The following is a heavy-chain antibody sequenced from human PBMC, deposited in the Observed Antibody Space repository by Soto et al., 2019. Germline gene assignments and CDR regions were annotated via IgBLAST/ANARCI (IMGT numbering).Heavy chain of an antibody. J-gene: IGHJ4*02. CDR2: ISGSGVRT. V-gene: IGHV3-23*01. CDR1: GFIFSTSGSAFSRYA. D-gene: IGHD3-16*01. CDR3: ATPAYDY. Sequence: GGSLRLSCAASGFIFSTSGSAFSRYAMTWVRQTPGKALEWVSSISGSGVRTYYSDSVRGRFTISRDNSKDRLYLEMNSVRAEDTAVYYCATPAYDYWGQGTLVTVS.